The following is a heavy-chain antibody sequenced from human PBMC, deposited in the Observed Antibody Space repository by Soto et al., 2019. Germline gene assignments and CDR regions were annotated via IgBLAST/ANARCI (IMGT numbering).Heavy chain of an antibody. CDR1: GGSISSSSYY. J-gene: IGHJ3*02. D-gene: IGHD1-20*01. CDR3: ARRGDNWKGRPFDI. Sequence: KPSETLSLTCTVSGGSISSSSYYWGWIRQPPGKGLEWIGSIYYSGSTYYNPSLKSRVTISVDTSKNQFSLKLSSVTAADTAVYYCARRGDNWKGRPFDIWGQGTMVTVSS. CDR2: IYYSGST. V-gene: IGHV4-39*01.